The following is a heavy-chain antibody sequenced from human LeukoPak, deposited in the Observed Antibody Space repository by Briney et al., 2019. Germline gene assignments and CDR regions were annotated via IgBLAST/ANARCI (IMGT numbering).Heavy chain of an antibody. V-gene: IGHV3-23*01. CDR3: ARAPPLSRYFDY. CDR2: ISASGGST. Sequence: GGSLRLSCAASGFTFSSYAMNWIRQAPQKGLEWVSVISASGGSTYYADSVKGRFTISRDNSKNTLYLQMNSLRVEDTAVYYCARAPPLSRYFDYWGQGTLVTVSS. CDR1: GFTFSSYA. D-gene: IGHD2-15*01. J-gene: IGHJ4*02.